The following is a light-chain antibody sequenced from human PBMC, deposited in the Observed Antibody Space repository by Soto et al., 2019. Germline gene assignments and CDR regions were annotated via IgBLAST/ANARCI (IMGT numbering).Light chain of an antibody. CDR1: QSVSTN. V-gene: IGKV3-15*01. CDR3: QQYSHWPT. Sequence: EIVMTQSPATLSASPGERATLSCRASQSVSTNLAWYQQKPGQAPRLLIYGASTTATGFPARFSGSGSGTEFILTISSLQSEDFAVYYCQQYSHWPTFGQGTKVEIK. J-gene: IGKJ1*01. CDR2: GAS.